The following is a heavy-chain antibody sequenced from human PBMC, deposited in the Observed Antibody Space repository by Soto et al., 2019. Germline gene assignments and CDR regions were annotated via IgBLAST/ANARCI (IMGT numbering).Heavy chain of an antibody. CDR2: IYYSGST. CDR1: GSSISPYY. CDR3: ARVPQLVVFDS. D-gene: IGHD6-6*01. Sequence: LETLSLTCFVSGSSISPYYWTWIRQPPGKGLEWIGNIYYSGSTNYNPSLKSRVTISVDTSKNQFSLKLTSVTAADTAVYYCARVPQLVVFDSWGQGTLVTVSS. J-gene: IGHJ4*02. V-gene: IGHV4-59*01.